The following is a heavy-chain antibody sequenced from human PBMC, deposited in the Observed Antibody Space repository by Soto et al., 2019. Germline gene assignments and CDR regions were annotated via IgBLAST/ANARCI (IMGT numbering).Heavy chain of an antibody. CDR3: AREILDNVLRYFDWLSPYRSRPGMDV. Sequence: PSETLSLTCTVSGGSISSGDYYWSWIRQPPGKGLEWIGYIYYSGSTYYNPSLKSRVTISVDTSKNQFSLKLSSVTAADTAVYYCAREILDNVLRYFDWLSPYRSRPGMDVWGQGTTVTVSS. CDR1: GGSISSGDYY. V-gene: IGHV4-30-4*01. D-gene: IGHD3-9*01. J-gene: IGHJ6*02. CDR2: IYYSGST.